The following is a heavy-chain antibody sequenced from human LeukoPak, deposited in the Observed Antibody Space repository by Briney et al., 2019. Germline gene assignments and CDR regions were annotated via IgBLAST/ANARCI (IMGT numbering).Heavy chain of an antibody. CDR3: ARYVAARRYFDY. CDR1: GYTFRNYG. D-gene: IGHD6-6*01. CDR2: ISTYNGYT. Sequence: ASVKVSCKTSGYTFRNYGITWVRQAPGQGLEWMGWISTYNGYTYYAQNLQGRVTMATDSSTSTAYMEVRSLTSDDTAVYYCARYVAARRYFDYWGRGTLVTVSS. J-gene: IGHJ4*02. V-gene: IGHV1-18*01.